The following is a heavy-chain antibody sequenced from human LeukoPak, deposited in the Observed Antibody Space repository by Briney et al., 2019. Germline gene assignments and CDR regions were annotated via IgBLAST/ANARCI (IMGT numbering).Heavy chain of an antibody. V-gene: IGHV3-30*03. J-gene: IGHJ4*02. D-gene: IGHD3-10*01. CDR3: VRKSENCYGCSDY. Sequence: GGSLRLSCAASGFTFSSYGMHWVRQAPGKGLEWVAVISYDGSNKYYADSVKGRFTISRDNSKNTLYLQMSSLKAEDTAVYYCVRKSENCYGCSDYWGQGTLVTVSS. CDR1: GFTFSSYG. CDR2: ISYDGSNK.